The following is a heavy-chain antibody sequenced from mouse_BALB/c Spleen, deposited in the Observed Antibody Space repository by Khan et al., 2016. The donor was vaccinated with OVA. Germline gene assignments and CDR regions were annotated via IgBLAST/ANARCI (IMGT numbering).Heavy chain of an antibody. CDR1: GFTFSSYG. CDR3: VRHGRNGDLDAMDY. V-gene: IGHV5-6*01. CDR2: ISSSSNYT. J-gene: IGHJ4*01. D-gene: IGHD1-2*01. Sequence: EVELVESGGDLVKPGGSLTLSCAASGFTFSSYGMSWVRQTPDKKLEWVATISSSSNYTYYPASVKGRFPISRDNSKNTLYLQLSRQKTEDTVMDYGVRHGRNGDLDAMDYWGQGTSVTVSS.